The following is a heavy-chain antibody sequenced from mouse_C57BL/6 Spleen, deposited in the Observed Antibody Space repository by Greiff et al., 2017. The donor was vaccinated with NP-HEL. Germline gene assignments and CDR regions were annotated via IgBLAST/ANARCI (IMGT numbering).Heavy chain of an antibody. Sequence: EVKVVESGGGLVQPGGSLSLSCAASGFTFTDYYMSWVRQPPGKALEWLGFIRNKANGYTTEYSASVKGRFTISRDNSQSILYLQMNALRAEDSATYYCARLVTGPDYWGQGTTLTVSS. CDR2: IRNKANGYTT. V-gene: IGHV7-3*01. D-gene: IGHD2-1*01. J-gene: IGHJ2*01. CDR3: ARLVTGPDY. CDR1: GFTFTDYY.